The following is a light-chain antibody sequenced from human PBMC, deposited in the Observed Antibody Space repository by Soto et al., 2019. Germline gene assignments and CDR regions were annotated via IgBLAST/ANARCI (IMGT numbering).Light chain of an antibody. Sequence: QPVLTQSPSASASLGASVKLTCTLSSGHSSYGIAWHQQQPEKGPRYLMKVNNGGSHKRGDGIPDRFSGSSSGSERYLTISNLQPEDEADYYCQTWGTGIHVFGNGTKLTVL. J-gene: IGLJ1*01. CDR2: VNNGGSH. CDR3: QTWGTGIHV. V-gene: IGLV4-69*01. CDR1: SGHSSYG.